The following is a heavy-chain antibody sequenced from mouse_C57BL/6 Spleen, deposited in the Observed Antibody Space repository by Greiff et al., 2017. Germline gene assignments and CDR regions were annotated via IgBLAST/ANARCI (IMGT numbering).Heavy chain of an antibody. D-gene: IGHD2-5*01. CDR1: GYTFTSYW. CDR2: IHPNSGST. J-gene: IGHJ3*01. CDR3: AREYNYSNYPVAY. Sequence: QVQLQQSGAELVKPGASVKLSCKASGYTFTSYWMHWVKQRPGQGLEWIGMIHPNSGSTNYKEKFKSKATLTVDKSSCTAYMQLSSLTSEDSAVYDSAREYNYSNYPVAYWGHGTLVTVSA. V-gene: IGHV1-64*01.